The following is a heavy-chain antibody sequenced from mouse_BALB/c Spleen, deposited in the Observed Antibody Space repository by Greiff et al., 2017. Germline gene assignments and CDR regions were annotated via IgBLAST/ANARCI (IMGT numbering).Heavy chain of an antibody. Sequence: QVQLKQSGAELARPGASVKMSCKASGYTFTSYTMHWVKQRPGQGLEWIGYINPSSGYTNYNQKFKDKATLTADKSSSTAYMQLSSLTSEDSAVYYCARSLNYGSSYSYAMDYWGQGTSVTVSS. CDR3: ARSLNYGSSYSYAMDY. D-gene: IGHD1-1*01. V-gene: IGHV1-4*01. J-gene: IGHJ4*01. CDR2: INPSSGYT. CDR1: GYTFTSYT.